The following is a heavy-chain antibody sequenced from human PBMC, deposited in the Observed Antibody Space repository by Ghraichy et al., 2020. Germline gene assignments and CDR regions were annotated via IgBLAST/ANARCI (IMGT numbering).Heavy chain of an antibody. J-gene: IGHJ6*02. Sequence: GGSLRLSCAASGFTFSSYGMHWVRQAPGKGLEWVAVIWYDGSNKYYADSVKGRFTISRDNSKNTLYLQMTSLRAEDTAVYYCARTATIFGPLYGMDVWGQGTTVTVSS. D-gene: IGHD3-3*01. CDR3: ARTATIFGPLYGMDV. V-gene: IGHV3-33*01. CDR1: GFTFSSYG. CDR2: IWYDGSNK.